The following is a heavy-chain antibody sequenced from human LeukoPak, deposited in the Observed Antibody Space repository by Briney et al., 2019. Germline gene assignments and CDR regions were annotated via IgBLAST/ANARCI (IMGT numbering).Heavy chain of an antibody. CDR2: ISGRGGST. Sequence: GGSLRLSCAASGFTFSSYAISWVRQAPGKGLEWVSAISGRGGSTYYADSVKGRFTISRDNSKNTLYLQMNSLRAEDTAVYYCAKEDYDFWSGYLLKWGQGTLVTVSS. V-gene: IGHV3-23*01. J-gene: IGHJ4*02. CDR1: GFTFSSYA. CDR3: AKEDYDFWSGYLLK. D-gene: IGHD3-3*01.